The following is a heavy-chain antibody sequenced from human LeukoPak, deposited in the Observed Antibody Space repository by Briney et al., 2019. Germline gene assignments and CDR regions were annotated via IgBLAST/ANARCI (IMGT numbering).Heavy chain of an antibody. CDR3: TGGWYG. CDR1: GFTFSSYW. CDR2: IISDGSST. Sequence: GRSLRLSCAASGFTFSSYWMHWVRQAPGKGLVWVSRIISDGSSTDYADSVKGRFTISRDNAKNTLYLQMNSLRAEDTAVYYCTGGWYGWGQGTLVTVSS. J-gene: IGHJ4*02. D-gene: IGHD6-19*01. V-gene: IGHV3-74*01.